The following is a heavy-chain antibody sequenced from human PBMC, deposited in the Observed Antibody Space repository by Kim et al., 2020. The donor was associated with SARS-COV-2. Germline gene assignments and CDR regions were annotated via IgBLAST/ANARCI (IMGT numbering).Heavy chain of an antibody. Sequence: YTPALQSRVAISIDTSKNQFSLQLSSVTAADTAVYYCARDNYGGYSPYFDYWGQGTLVTVSS. J-gene: IGHJ4*02. CDR3: ARDNYGGYSPYFDY. V-gene: IGHV4-59*01. D-gene: IGHD4-17*01.